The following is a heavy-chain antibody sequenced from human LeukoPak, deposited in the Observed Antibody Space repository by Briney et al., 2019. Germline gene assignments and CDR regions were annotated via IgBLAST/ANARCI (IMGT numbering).Heavy chain of an antibody. CDR2: ISGSGDST. CDR1: GFTFSSYA. J-gene: IGHJ4*02. Sequence: GGSLRLSCAASGFTFSSYAMSWVRQAPGKGLEWVSVISGSGDSTYYADSVKGRFIISRDNSKNTLYLQMNSLRAEDTALYYCAKGLTVFRSGFSAHRTVDYWGQGTLVTVSS. V-gene: IGHV3-23*01. CDR3: AKGLTVFRSGFSAHRTVDY. D-gene: IGHD3-10*01.